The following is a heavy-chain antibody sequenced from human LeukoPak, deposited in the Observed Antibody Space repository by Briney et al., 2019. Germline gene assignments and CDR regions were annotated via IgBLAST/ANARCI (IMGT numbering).Heavy chain of an antibody. Sequence: SETLSLTCTVSGGSISSYYWSWIRKPPGKGLEWIGYIYYSGSTNYNPSLKSRVTISVDTSKNQFSLKLSSVTAADTAVYYCARETLTTSRWFDPWGQGTLVTASS. D-gene: IGHD4-17*01. CDR3: ARETLTTSRWFDP. V-gene: IGHV4-59*01. CDR2: IYYSGST. CDR1: GGSISSYY. J-gene: IGHJ5*02.